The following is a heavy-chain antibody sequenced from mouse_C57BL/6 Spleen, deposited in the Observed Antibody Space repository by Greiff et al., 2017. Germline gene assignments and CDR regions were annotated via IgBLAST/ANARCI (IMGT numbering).Heavy chain of an antibody. V-gene: IGHV1-82*01. CDR3: AREGIYYYGSSPFFGY. D-gene: IGHD1-1*01. Sequence: QVQLLQSGPELVKPGASVKISCKASGYAFSSSWMNWVKQRPGKGLEWIGRIYPGDGDTNYNGKFKGKATLTADKSSSTAYMQLSSLTSEDSAVYFCAREGIYYYGSSPFFGYWGQGATLTVSS. J-gene: IGHJ2*01. CDR1: GYAFSSSW. CDR2: IYPGDGDT.